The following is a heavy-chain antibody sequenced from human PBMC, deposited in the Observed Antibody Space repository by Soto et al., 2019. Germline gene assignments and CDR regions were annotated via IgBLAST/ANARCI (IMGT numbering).Heavy chain of an antibody. J-gene: IGHJ4*02. CDR3: AKVLRKMEWLLPTDSLFDY. CDR2: ISGGGSIT. D-gene: IGHD3-3*01. V-gene: IGHV3-23*01. Sequence: EVQLLESGGGLVQPGGSLRLSCAASGFTFSNYAMTWVRQAPGKGLEWVSAISGGGSITYYADSVKGRFTISRDNSKNTLYLQMNSLRAEDTALYFCAKVLRKMEWLLPTDSLFDYWGQGTLITVSS. CDR1: GFTFSNYA.